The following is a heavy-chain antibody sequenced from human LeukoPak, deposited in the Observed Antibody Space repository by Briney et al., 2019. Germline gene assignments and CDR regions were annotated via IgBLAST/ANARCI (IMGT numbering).Heavy chain of an antibody. Sequence: GGSLRLSCAASGLTFSSYWMSWVRQSPGKGLEWVANINQDGSEKYYVDSVKGRFTISRDNAKNSLYLQMNSLRAEDTAVYYCARHTAMVAIDYWGQGTLVTVSS. D-gene: IGHD5-18*01. CDR1: GLTFSSYW. J-gene: IGHJ4*02. CDR2: INQDGSEK. V-gene: IGHV3-7*01. CDR3: ARHTAMVAIDY.